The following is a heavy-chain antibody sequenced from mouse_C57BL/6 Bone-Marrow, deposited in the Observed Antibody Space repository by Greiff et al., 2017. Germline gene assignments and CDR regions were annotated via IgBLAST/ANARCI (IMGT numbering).Heavy chain of an antibody. D-gene: IGHD1-1*01. CDR1: GYSITSGYY. CDR2: ISYDGSN. CDR3: ARGLFITTRDYFDY. J-gene: IGHJ2*01. Sequence: EVKLQESGPGLVKPSQSLSLTCSVTGYSITSGYYWNWIRQFPGNKLEWMGYISYDGSNNYNPSLKNRISITRDTSKNQFFLKLNSVTNEDTATXYCARGLFITTRDYFDYWGQGTTLTVSS. V-gene: IGHV3-6*01.